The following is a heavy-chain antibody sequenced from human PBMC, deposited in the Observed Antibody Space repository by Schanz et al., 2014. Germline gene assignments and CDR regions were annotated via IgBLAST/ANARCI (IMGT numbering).Heavy chain of an antibody. J-gene: IGHJ6*02. CDR1: GYTFTSDS. CDR3: ARGPSQGYSYGHNIGAYYYGMDV. D-gene: IGHD5-18*01. V-gene: IGHV1-69*09. CDR2: IIPVLAIA. Sequence: QVQLVQSGAELRKPGASVKVSCKASGYTFTSDSMHWVRQAPGQGLEWMGRIIPVLAIADYAQKFQGRVTITADKSTSTASMELSSLRSEDTAVYYCARGPSQGYSYGHNIGAYYYGMDVWGQGTTVTVSS.